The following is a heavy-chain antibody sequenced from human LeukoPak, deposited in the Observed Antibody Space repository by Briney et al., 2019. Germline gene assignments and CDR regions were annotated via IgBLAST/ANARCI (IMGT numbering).Heavy chain of an antibody. V-gene: IGHV4-30-2*01. CDR2: IYHSGST. CDR3: ARREYYFDY. Sequence: SETLSLTCAVSGGSISSGGYSWSWVWIRQPPGKGLEWIGYIYHSGSTYCNPSLKSRVTLSVDTSKNQFSLKLSSVTAADTAVYYCARREYYFDYWGQGTLVTVSS. J-gene: IGHJ4*02. CDR1: GGSISSGGYS.